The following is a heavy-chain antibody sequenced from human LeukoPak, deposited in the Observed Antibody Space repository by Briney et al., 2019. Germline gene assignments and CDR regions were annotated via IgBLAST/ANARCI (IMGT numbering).Heavy chain of an antibody. D-gene: IGHD5-24*01. J-gene: IGHJ3*02. CDR1: GGSISSYY. CDR3: AYYPGENLATNLGPAFDI. Sequence: SETRSLTCTVSGGSISSYYWSWIRQPAGKGLEWIGRIYTSGSTNYNPSLKSRVTMSVDTSKNQFSLKLSSVTAADTAVYYCAYYPGENLATNLGPAFDIWGQGTMVTVSS. V-gene: IGHV4-4*07. CDR2: IYTSGST.